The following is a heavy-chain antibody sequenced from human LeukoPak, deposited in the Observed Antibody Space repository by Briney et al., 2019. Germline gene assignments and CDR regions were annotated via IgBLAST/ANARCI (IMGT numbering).Heavy chain of an antibody. V-gene: IGHV3-30*18. J-gene: IGHJ4*02. CDR3: AKDTVGASTALGY. CDR2: ISSDGSNK. CDR1: GFTFSSYG. D-gene: IGHD1-26*01. Sequence: GGSLRPSCAASGFTFSSYGMHWVRQAPGKGLEWVAVISSDGSNKYHADSVQGRFIISRDNSKNTLYLQMNSLRAEDTAVYYCAKDTVGASTALGYWGQGTLVTVSS.